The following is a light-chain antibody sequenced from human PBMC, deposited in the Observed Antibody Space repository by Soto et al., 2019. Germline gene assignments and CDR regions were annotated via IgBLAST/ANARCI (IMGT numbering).Light chain of an antibody. CDR3: QQYDNLPLT. V-gene: IGKV1-33*01. CDR2: DAS. J-gene: IGKJ4*01. Sequence: DIQMTQSPSSLSASIGDRVTIACQASQDITNYLNWYQQKPGKAPKLLIYDASNLETGVPSRFSGSGSGTYFTFTIASLQPEDLATYYCQQYDNLPLTFGGGTKVDIK. CDR1: QDITNY.